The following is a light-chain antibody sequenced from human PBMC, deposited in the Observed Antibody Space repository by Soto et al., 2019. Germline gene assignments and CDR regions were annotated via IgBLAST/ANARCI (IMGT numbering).Light chain of an antibody. CDR1: SSDIGAYDY. J-gene: IGLJ1*01. CDR3: VSFTTSSTHV. V-gene: IGLV2-14*01. CDR2: EVN. Sequence: QSALTQPASLSGSPGQSITISSTGTSSDIGAYDYVSWFQQHPGKAPKLMISEVNNRPSGVSNRFSGSKSGNTAYLTISGLQVEDEAEYFCVSFTTSSTHVFGTGIKGPVL.